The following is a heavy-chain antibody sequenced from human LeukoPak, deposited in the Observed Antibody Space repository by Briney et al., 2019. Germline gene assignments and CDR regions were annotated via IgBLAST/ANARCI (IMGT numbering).Heavy chain of an antibody. Sequence: AETLSLTCTDSGGSLSSYYWSWVRQPAGKGLEWVGRIYTSGSTKYNPYLTSRATIPVDTSKDQFSLKLSFVTAAHTAVYNCAKDRGIAYPSAFDIWGQGTMITVSS. D-gene: IGHD3-10*01. CDR3: AKDRGIAYPSAFDI. V-gene: IGHV4-4*07. CDR2: IYTSGST. J-gene: IGHJ3*02. CDR1: GGSLSSYY.